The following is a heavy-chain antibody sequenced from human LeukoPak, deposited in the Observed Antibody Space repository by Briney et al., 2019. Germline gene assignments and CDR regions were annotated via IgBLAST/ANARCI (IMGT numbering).Heavy chain of an antibody. CDR2: ISGSGGIT. J-gene: IGHJ3*02. D-gene: IGHD4-11*01. CDR1: GYSISSGYY. V-gene: IGHV3-23*01. Sequence: ETLSLXCTVSGYSISSGYYWGWIRQPPGKGLEWVSAISGSGGITYYADSVKGRFTISRDNSKNTLYLQMNSLRAEDTAVYYCAKDQMSNDAFDIWGQGTMVTVSS. CDR3: AKDQMSNDAFDI.